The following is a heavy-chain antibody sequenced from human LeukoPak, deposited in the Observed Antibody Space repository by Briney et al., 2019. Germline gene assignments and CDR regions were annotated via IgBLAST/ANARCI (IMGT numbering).Heavy chain of an antibody. V-gene: IGHV4-39*01. Sequence: SETLCLTCAASGFSFSSCSYNWVWMRQPPGKGLERIGNISYSETNYTNPTLKYRISIYIDTSKNQFSIKLTSVTAEDTAMDVCASLGAFRARGQGALVTV. CDR3: ASLGAFRA. D-gene: IGHD3-10*01. CDR1: GFSFSSCSYN. CDR2: ISYSETN. J-gene: IGHJ4*02.